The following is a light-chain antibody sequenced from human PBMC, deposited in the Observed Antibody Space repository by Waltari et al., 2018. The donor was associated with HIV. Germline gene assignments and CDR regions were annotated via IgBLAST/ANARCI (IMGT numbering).Light chain of an antibody. V-gene: IGLV2-14*01. J-gene: IGLJ1*01. CDR3: SSYTTSNTYV. CDR2: RVK. Sequence: QSALAQPASVSGSPGQSITFSCTGTRSDIGAYNYVSWYQKHPDKAPKVIIYRVKSRPSGVSDRFYGSKSGNTASLTISGLQAEDEADYYCSSYTTSNTYVFGRGTTVSVL. CDR1: RSDIGAYNY.